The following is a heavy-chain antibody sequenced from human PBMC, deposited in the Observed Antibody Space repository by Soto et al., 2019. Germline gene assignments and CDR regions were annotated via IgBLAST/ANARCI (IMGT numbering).Heavy chain of an antibody. CDR3: AKGTSKLAY. CDR1: GFTFSSND. J-gene: IGHJ4*02. Sequence: EVQLLESGGGLIQPGGSLRLSCAASGFTFSSNDMSWVRQAPGKGLEWASSISASGRSLFYADAVKGRFTISRDNSKNTLYLQMSSLTAEDTAVYYCAKGTSKLAYWGQGTLVTVSS. V-gene: IGHV3-23*01. CDR2: ISASGRSL. D-gene: IGHD2-2*01.